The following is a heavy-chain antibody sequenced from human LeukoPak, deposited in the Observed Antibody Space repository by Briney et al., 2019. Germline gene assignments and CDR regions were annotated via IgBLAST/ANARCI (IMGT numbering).Heavy chain of an antibody. CDR3: ARAQWRRPDY. CDR1: EFTFSGYW. D-gene: IGHD5-12*01. CDR2: IKQDGSET. J-gene: IGHJ4*02. V-gene: IGHV3-7*02. Sequence: GGSLRLSCAASEFTFSGYWMSWFRQAPGKGLEWVATIKQDGSETDYVDSVKGRFTISRDNAKNSLYLQMNSLRVEDTAVYYCARAQWRRPDYWGQGTLVTVSS.